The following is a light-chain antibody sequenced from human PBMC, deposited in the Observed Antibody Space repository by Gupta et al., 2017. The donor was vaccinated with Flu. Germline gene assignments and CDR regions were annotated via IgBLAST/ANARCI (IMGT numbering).Light chain of an antibody. CDR1: QSRSNY. V-gene: IGKV1-39*01. CDR3: QQCDRTSLT. Sequence: LLSASVGDRVTISRGRRQSRSNYLTWYQQKPGKAPRLLIHATSNRESGVPERFSGGGSGTDFTLTIRRLQTEDFAMYYCQQCDRTSLTFGGGTKVEIK. CDR2: ATS. J-gene: IGKJ4*01.